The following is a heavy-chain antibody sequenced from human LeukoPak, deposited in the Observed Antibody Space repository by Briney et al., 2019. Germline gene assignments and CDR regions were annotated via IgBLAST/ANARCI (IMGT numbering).Heavy chain of an antibody. CDR3: ARLSSSWSASVD. V-gene: IGHV4-59*08. J-gene: IGHJ4*02. D-gene: IGHD6-13*01. CDR1: GGSMSSYY. CDR2: IYYSGST. Sequence: PSETLSLTCTVSGGSMSSYYWSWIRQPPGKGLEWFGYIYYSGSTNYNPSLKSRVTISVDTSKNQFSLKLSSVTAADTAVYYCARLSSSWSASVDWGQGTLVTVSS.